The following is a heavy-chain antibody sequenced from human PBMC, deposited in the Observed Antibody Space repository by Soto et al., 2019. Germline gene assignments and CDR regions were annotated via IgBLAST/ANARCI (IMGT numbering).Heavy chain of an antibody. Sequence: GGSLRLSCAASGFTFSSYGMHWVRQAPGKGLEWVAVISYDGSNKYYADSVKGRFTISRDNSKNTLYLQMNSLRAEDTAVYYCANDYGDPGDYYYYMDVWGKGTTVTVSS. D-gene: IGHD4-17*01. CDR3: ANDYGDPGDYYYYMDV. J-gene: IGHJ6*03. CDR1: GFTFSSYG. V-gene: IGHV3-30*18. CDR2: ISYDGSNK.